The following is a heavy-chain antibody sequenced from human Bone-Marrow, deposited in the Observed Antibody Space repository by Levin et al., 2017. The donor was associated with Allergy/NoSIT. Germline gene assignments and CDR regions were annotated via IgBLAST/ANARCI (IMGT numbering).Heavy chain of an antibody. Sequence: AGGSLRLSCVVSGFTFSNNWMHWVRQAPGKGLVWVSRINNDGSDTTYADSVKGRFTISRDNAKNTLYLQMNSLRAEDTAVYYCARVHHDYDVDYWGQGTLVTVSS. CDR3: ARVHHDYDVDY. V-gene: IGHV3-74*01. D-gene: IGHD3-22*01. CDR1: GFTFSNNW. CDR2: INNDGSDT. J-gene: IGHJ4*02.